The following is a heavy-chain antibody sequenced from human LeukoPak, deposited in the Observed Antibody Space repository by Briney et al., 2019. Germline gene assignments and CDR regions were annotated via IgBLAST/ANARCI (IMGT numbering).Heavy chain of an antibody. J-gene: IGHJ4*02. V-gene: IGHV3-21*01. CDR2: ICSTSRCI. CDR3: ARDPARAAAGRFDY. Sequence: GGSLRLSCAASGFTFSSYSMNWVRQAPGKGLEWVSSICSTSRCIFYADSVKGRFTISRDNSKNTLYLQMNSLRAEDTAVYYCARDPARAAAGRFDYWGQGTLVTVSS. D-gene: IGHD6-13*01. CDR1: GFTFSSYS.